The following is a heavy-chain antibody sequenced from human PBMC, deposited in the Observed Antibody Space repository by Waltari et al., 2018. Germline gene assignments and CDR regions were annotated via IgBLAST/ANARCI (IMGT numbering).Heavy chain of an antibody. V-gene: IGHV4-59*01. CDR1: GGSISTYS. J-gene: IGHJ6*03. D-gene: IGHD2-21*01. CDR3: ARGIVVDTSNWPNRYYNYMDV. Sequence: QVQLQESGPGLVKPSETLSLTCIVSGGSISTYSWNWIRQSPGQGLEWIGYVFYSGSSNSNPSLRTRVNISVETSPNQFSLRLSSVTAADTAVYYCARGIVVDTSNWPNRYYNYMDVWGKGATVTVSS. CDR2: VFYSGSS.